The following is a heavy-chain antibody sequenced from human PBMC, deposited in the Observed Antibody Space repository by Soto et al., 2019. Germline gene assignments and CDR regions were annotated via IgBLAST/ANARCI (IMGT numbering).Heavy chain of an antibody. CDR1: GYTFTSYY. CDR3: ARALPSSYYDLLPAPSSHY. D-gene: IGHD3-9*01. V-gene: IGHV1-46*01. Sequence: ASVKVSCKASGYTFTSYYMHWVRQAPGQGLEWMGIINPSGGSTSYAQKFQGRVTMTRDTSTSTVYMELSSLRSEDTAVYYCARALPSSYYDLLPAPSSHYSGQGSLVTVSS. CDR2: INPSGGST. J-gene: IGHJ4*02.